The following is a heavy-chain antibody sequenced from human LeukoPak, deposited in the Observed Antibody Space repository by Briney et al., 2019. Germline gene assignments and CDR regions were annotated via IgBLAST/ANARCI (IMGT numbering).Heavy chain of an antibody. CDR3: VSRGTGSSGWYAADY. CDR1: GFTFSSYS. CDR2: ISSSSSYI. Sequence: AGGSLRLSCAASGFTFSSYSMNWVRQAPGKGLERVSSISSSSSYIYYADSVKGRFTISRDNAKNSLYLQMNSLKTEDTAVYYCVSRGTGSSGWYAADYWGQGTLVTVSS. J-gene: IGHJ4*02. V-gene: IGHV3-21*04. D-gene: IGHD6-19*01.